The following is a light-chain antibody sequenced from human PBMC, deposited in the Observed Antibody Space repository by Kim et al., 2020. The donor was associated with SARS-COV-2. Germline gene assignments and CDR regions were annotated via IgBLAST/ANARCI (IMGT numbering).Light chain of an antibody. V-gene: IGKV1-5*01. Sequence: DIQMTQSPSTVSASIGDTVTMTCRASQSIGRWLAWYQLKPGKAPKLVIYYASSLESGVPSRFSGSGSGTEFTLTISRLQPADFSCCYCQLYVGDSHPVTFGSGTQVDI. CDR2: YAS. J-gene: IGKJ4*01. CDR3: QLYVGDSHPVT. CDR1: QSIGRW.